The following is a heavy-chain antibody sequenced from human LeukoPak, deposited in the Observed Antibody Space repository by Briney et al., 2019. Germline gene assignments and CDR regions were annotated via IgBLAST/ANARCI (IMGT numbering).Heavy chain of an antibody. J-gene: IGHJ5*02. CDR1: GFTFSSYA. V-gene: IGHV3-23*01. Sequence: PGGSLRLSCAASGFTFSSYAMSWVRQAPGKGLEWVSAISGSGGSTYYADSVKGRFTISRDNSKNTLYLQMNSLRAEDTAVYYCAKDQYYDFWSGYSNGFDPWGQGTLVTVSS. CDR3: AKDQYYDFWSGYSNGFDP. D-gene: IGHD3-3*01. CDR2: ISGSGGST.